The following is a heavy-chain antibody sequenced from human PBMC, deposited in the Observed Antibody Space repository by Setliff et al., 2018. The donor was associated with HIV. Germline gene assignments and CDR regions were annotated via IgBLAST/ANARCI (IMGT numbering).Heavy chain of an antibody. Sequence: ASVKVSCKPSGYTFTNYVIHWVRLAPGQRLEWMGWIHTGNGNTEYSQKFQGRVTFIRDTSATTVYMELGSLRSEDTAVYYCARERGYCSGGSCYSFFDYWGQGTLVTVTS. J-gene: IGHJ4*02. CDR2: IHTGNGNT. CDR3: ARERGYCSGGSCYSFFDY. CDR1: GYTFTNYV. D-gene: IGHD2-15*01. V-gene: IGHV1-3*04.